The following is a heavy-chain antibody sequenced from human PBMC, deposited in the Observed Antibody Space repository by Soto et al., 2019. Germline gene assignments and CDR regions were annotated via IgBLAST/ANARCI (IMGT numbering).Heavy chain of an antibody. CDR3: AKDSGSGSIPPRDFYYYSGMDV. CDR2: ISWDGGST. CDR1: GFTFDDYT. Sequence: PGGSLRLSCAASGFTFDDYTMHWVRQAPGKGLEWVSLISWDGGSTYYADSVKGRFTISRDNSKNSLYLQMNSLRTEDTALYNCAKDSGSGSIPPRDFYYYSGMDVGGQGTPFTVSS. V-gene: IGHV3-43*01. J-gene: IGHJ6*02. D-gene: IGHD1-1*01.